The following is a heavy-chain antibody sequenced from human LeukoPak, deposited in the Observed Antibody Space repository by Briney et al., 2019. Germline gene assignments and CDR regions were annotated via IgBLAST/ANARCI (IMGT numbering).Heavy chain of an antibody. Sequence: SETLSLTCAVYGGSFSGYYWSWIRQPPGKGLEWIGEINHSGSTNYNPSLKSRVTISVDTSKNQFSLKLSSVTAADTAVYYCARGIYCSGGSCHNWFDPWGQGTLVTVSS. J-gene: IGHJ5*02. CDR3: ARGIYCSGGSCHNWFDP. CDR1: GGSFSGYY. V-gene: IGHV4-34*01. CDR2: INHSGST. D-gene: IGHD2-15*01.